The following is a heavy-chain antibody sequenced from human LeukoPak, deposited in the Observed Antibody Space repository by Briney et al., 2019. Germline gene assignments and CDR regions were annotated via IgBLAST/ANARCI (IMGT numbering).Heavy chain of an antibody. CDR1: GFTFSSYA. Sequence: GGSLRLSCAASGFTFSSYAMHWVRQAPGKGLEYVSGISTNGGSTYYADSVKGRFTISRDYSKNTLFLQMGSLRDEDMTVYYCARGGGRNTAMVWALDYWGQGTLVTVSS. J-gene: IGHJ4*02. D-gene: IGHD5-18*01. CDR3: ARGGGRNTAMVWALDY. CDR2: ISTNGGST. V-gene: IGHV3-64*02.